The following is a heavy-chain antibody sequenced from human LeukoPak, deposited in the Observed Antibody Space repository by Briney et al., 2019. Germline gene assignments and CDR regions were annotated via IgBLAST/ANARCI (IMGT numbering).Heavy chain of an antibody. D-gene: IGHD6-19*01. CDR2: IRRSSSYI. CDR3: ARPGIAVAGDFFDY. J-gene: IGHJ4*02. Sequence: PGGSLRLSCAASGFTFSSYSMNWVRQAPGKGLEWVSFIRRSSSYIYYADSVKGRFTISRDNAKNSLYLQMNSLRAGDTAVYYCARPGIAVAGDFFDYWGQGTLVTVSS. V-gene: IGHV3-21*01. CDR1: GFTFSSYS.